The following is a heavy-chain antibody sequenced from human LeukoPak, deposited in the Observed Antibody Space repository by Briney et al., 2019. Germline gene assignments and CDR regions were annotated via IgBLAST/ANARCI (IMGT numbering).Heavy chain of an antibody. CDR3: ARVRKQYYYDDSHHRDASDI. CDR1: GFKFDDYG. CDR2: INWNGRNV. Sequence: TGGSLRLSCATSGFKFDDYGMNWVRQAPGKGLEWVSNINWNGRNVDYADSVKGRFTISRDKAKNSLHLQMNSLRAEDTAVYHCARVRKQYYYDDSHHRDASDIRGKGTMVIVSS. J-gene: IGHJ3*02. V-gene: IGHV3-20*01. D-gene: IGHD3-22*01.